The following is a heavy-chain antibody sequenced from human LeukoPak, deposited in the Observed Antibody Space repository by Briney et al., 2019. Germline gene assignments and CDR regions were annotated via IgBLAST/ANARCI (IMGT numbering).Heavy chain of an antibody. CDR1: GCRFTSYW. J-gene: IGHJ4*02. Sequence: GASLQISSKGSGCRFTSYWIGWALQMPAKGLEWMVIIYPGDSGTSYSPSFQGQVTISADKSINTTYLQLSALQASDTAMYYCARHPGELQEADYWGQGTLVTVSS. CDR3: ARHPGELQEADY. V-gene: IGHV5-51*01. CDR2: IYPGDSGT. D-gene: IGHD1-26*01.